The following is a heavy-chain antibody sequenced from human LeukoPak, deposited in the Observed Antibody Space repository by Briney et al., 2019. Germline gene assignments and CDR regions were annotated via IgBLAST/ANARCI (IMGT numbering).Heavy chain of an antibody. V-gene: IGHV1-2*02. Sequence: GASVKVSCKTSGCTFTGYYLHWVRQAPGQGLEWIGWIKPNNGDTNYAQKFQGRVTMTRDTSISTGYMEPSRLRSDDTAVYYCARTTPFDYWGQGTPVTVSS. CDR2: IKPNNGDT. J-gene: IGHJ4*02. CDR1: GCTFTGYY. D-gene: IGHD1-1*01. CDR3: ARTTPFDY.